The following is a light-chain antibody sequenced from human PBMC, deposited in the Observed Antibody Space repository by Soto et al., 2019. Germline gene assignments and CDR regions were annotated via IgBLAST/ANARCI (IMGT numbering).Light chain of an antibody. CDR1: QSVNNY. Sequence: VLTQSPSTLSLSPGERATLSCRASQSVNNYLAWYQQRPGQAPRLLIYDASNRATGIPARFSGSGYGTDFTLTISSLETEDFAVYYCQHRNNRPFSFGPGTKVDIK. J-gene: IGKJ3*01. CDR2: DAS. CDR3: QHRNNRPFS. V-gene: IGKV3-11*01.